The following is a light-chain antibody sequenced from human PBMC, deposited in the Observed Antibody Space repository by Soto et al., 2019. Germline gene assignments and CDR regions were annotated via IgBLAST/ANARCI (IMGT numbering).Light chain of an antibody. V-gene: IGKV1-39*01. Sequence: DIQMTQSPSSLSASVGDRFTITCRASQSISSYLNWYQQKPGTAPKHLIYAASSLQSGVPSRFSGGGSGTDFTLTSSSLQPEDFATYSCQQSYSTPWTFGQGTKVEIK. CDR2: AAS. CDR3: QQSYSTPWT. J-gene: IGKJ1*01. CDR1: QSISSY.